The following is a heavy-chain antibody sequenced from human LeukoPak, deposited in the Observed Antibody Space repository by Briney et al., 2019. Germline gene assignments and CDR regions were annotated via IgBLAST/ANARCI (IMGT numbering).Heavy chain of an antibody. Sequence: PGGSLRLSCAASGFTVSSNYMSWVRQAPGKGLEWVSVIYSGGSTYYADSVKGRFTISRDNSKNTLYLQMNSLRAEDTAVYYCAKDRDDYVGRYFDYWGQGTLVTVSS. CDR2: IYSGGST. V-gene: IGHV3-53*05. D-gene: IGHD3-16*01. CDR3: AKDRDDYVGRYFDY. J-gene: IGHJ4*02. CDR1: GFTVSSNY.